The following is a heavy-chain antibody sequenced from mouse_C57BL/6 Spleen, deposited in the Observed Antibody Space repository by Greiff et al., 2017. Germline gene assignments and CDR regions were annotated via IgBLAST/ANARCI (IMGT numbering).Heavy chain of an antibody. CDR3: ERHISGYGVAY. V-gene: IGHV1-82*01. D-gene: IGHD3-2*02. CDR2: IYPGDGDT. Sequence: QVQLQQSGPELVKPGASVKISCKASGYAFSSSWMNWVKQRPGKGLEWIGRIYPGDGDTNYNGKFKGKATLTADKSSSTAYMQLSSLTSEDSAVYFCERHISGYGVAYWGQGTLVTVSA. J-gene: IGHJ3*01. CDR1: GYAFSSSW.